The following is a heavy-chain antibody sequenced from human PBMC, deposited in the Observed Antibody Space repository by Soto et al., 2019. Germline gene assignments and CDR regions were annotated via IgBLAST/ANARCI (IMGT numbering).Heavy chain of an antibody. J-gene: IGHJ6*03. V-gene: IGHV3-11*01. CDR2: ISGSGSTI. Sequence: QVQLVESGGGLVKPGGSLRLSCAASGFTFSDYYMSWIRQAPGKGLEWVSYISGSGSTIYYADSVKGRFTISRDNAKNSRYLQMNSLRAEDTAVYYCARELRVLEGLMQVRYYMDVLGKGTTVTVSS. CDR3: ARELRVLEGLMQVRYYMDV. D-gene: IGHD3-3*01. CDR1: GFTFSDYY.